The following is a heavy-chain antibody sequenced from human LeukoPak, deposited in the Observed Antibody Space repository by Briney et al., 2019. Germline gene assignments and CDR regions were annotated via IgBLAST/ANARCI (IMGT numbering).Heavy chain of an antibody. J-gene: IGHJ6*02. CDR1: GGTFSSYA. Sequence: SVKVSCKASGGTFSSYAISWVRQAPGQGLEWMGGIIPIFGTANYAQKFQGRVTITADESTSTAYMELSSLRSEDTAVYYCARTTGSNRYYYYGMDVWGQGTTVTVSS. CDR2: IIPIFGTA. V-gene: IGHV1-69*13. CDR3: ARTTGSNRYYYYGMDV. D-gene: IGHD4-17*01.